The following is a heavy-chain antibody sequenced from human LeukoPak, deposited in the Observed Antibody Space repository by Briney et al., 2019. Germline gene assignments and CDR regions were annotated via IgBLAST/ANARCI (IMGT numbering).Heavy chain of an antibody. CDR1: GFSFSSYS. Sequence: PGGSLKLSCAASGFSFSSYSMNWARKSPGKGLEWIGYINYSGSTNYNPSLKSRVTTSVDTSKNQFSLKLSSVTAADTAAYYCARHPNYYYYYMDVWGKGTTVTISS. CDR3: ARHPNYYYYYMDV. J-gene: IGHJ6*03. V-gene: IGHV4-59*08. CDR2: INYSGST.